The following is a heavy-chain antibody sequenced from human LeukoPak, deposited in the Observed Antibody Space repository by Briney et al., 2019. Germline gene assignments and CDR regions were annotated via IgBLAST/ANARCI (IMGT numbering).Heavy chain of an antibody. J-gene: IGHJ4*02. D-gene: IGHD1-14*01. CDR3: ASSKGFPDPYYFDY. Sequence: SETLSLTCAVSGGSISSGGYSWSWIRQPPGKGLEWIGYIYHSWSTYYNPSLKSRVTISVDRSKNQFSLKLSSVTAADTAVYYCASSKGFPDPYYFDYWGQGTLVTVSS. CDR1: GGSISSGGYS. V-gene: IGHV4-30-2*01. CDR2: IYHSWST.